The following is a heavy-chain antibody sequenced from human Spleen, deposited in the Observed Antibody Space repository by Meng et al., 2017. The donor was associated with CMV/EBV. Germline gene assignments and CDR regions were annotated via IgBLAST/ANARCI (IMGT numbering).Heavy chain of an antibody. CDR3: AREFLEWSTNYYYYGMDV. Sequence: GESLKISCAASGFTFSSYGMHWVRQAPGKGLEWVAFIRYDGSNKYYADSVKGRFTISRDNSKNTLYLQMNSLRAEDTAVYYCAREFLEWSTNYYYYGMDVWGQGTTVTVSS. CDR2: IRYDGSNK. V-gene: IGHV3-30*02. D-gene: IGHD3-3*01. CDR1: GFTFSSYG. J-gene: IGHJ6*02.